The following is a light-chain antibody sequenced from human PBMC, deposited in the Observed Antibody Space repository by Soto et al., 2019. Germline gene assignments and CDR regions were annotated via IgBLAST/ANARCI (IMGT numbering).Light chain of an antibody. CDR2: DAS. Sequence: DIPMTQSPSSLSASVGDRVTITCQASQDISNYLNWYQQKPGKAPTLLIYDASNLETGVPSRFSGSGSGTDFTFTSSSLQAEDIATYYCQQYDNLITFGQGTRLEIK. CDR1: QDISNY. J-gene: IGKJ5*01. V-gene: IGKV1-33*01. CDR3: QQYDNLIT.